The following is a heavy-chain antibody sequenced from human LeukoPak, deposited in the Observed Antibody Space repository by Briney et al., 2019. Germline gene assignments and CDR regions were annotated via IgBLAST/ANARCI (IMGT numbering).Heavy chain of an antibody. CDR2: IYTSGST. CDR1: GGSISSYY. Sequence: TSETLSLTCTVSGGSISSYYWSWIRQPAGKGLEWIGHIYTSGSTNYNPSLKSRVTMSVDTSKNQFSLKLSSVTAADTAVYYCARDIHYDSSGLNWFDPWGQGTLVTVSS. V-gene: IGHV4-4*07. J-gene: IGHJ5*02. CDR3: ARDIHYDSSGLNWFDP. D-gene: IGHD3-22*01.